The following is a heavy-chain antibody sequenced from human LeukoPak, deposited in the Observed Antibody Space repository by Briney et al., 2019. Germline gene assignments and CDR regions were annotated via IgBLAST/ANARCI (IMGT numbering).Heavy chain of an antibody. CDR1: GGSISSYY. CDR2: ISDIGSI. CDR3: AGPPPRNTVDF. V-gene: IGHV4-59*08. Sequence: SETLSLTCTVCGGSISSYYWIWIRQPPGKGLEWSAYISDIGSINYNPSLKSRVTISLDTSKNQFSLKLSSVTAADTAVYYCAGPPPRNTVDFWGQEPLATVS. D-gene: IGHD2-8*02. J-gene: IGHJ4*02.